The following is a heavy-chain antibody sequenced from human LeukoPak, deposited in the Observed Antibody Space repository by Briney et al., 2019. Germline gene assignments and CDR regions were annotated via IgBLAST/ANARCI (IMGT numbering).Heavy chain of an antibody. CDR3: ARDFNSSSSGPHLSYYMDV. D-gene: IGHD6-6*01. J-gene: IGHJ6*03. Sequence: PGGSLRLSCAASGFTFSSYAMHWVRQAPGKGLEWVAVISYDGSNKYYADSVKGRFTISRDNSKNTLYLQMNSLRAEDTAVYYCARDFNSSSSGPHLSYYMDVWGKGTTVTVSS. V-gene: IGHV3-30*01. CDR2: ISYDGSNK. CDR1: GFTFSSYA.